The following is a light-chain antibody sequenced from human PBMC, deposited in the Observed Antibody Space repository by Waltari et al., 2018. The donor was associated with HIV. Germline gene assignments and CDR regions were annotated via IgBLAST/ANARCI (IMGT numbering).Light chain of an antibody. CDR3: QSYDSSLSAPVV. Sequence: QSVLTQPPSESGAPGQSVTISCTGSSSNRGAGYDRHWYQQLPGTAPKLLIYGNSNRPSGVPDRFSGSKSGTSASLAITGLQAEDEADYYCQSYDSSLSAPVVFGGGTKLTVL. CDR1: SSNRGAGYD. CDR2: GNS. J-gene: IGLJ2*01. V-gene: IGLV1-40*01.